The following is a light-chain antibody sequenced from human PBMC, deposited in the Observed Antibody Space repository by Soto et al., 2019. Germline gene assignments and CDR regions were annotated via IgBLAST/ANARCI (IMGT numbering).Light chain of an antibody. J-gene: IGKJ1*01. CDR1: QSVSSN. V-gene: IGKV3-15*01. Sequence: EIVMTQSPATLSVSPGERATLSCRASQSVSSNLAWYQQKPGQAPRLLIYGASSRATGIPARFSGSGSGTDFTLTISSLQPEDFAVYYCQHYNNWPPAWTFGQGSKVDIK. CDR2: GAS. CDR3: QHYNNWPPAWT.